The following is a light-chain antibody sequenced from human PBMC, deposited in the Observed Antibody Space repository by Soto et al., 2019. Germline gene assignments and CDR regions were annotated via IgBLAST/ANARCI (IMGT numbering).Light chain of an antibody. V-gene: IGKV3-20*01. CDR3: QQYDSSPRT. Sequence: EIVLTQSPGTLSLSPGERATLSCRASQSFSSSSLAWYQQKPGQAPRLLIYGASSRATGIPDRFSGSGSGKDFTLTISRLQPEDFAVDYCQQYDSSPRTFGQGTKVEIK. CDR1: QSFSSSS. J-gene: IGKJ1*01. CDR2: GAS.